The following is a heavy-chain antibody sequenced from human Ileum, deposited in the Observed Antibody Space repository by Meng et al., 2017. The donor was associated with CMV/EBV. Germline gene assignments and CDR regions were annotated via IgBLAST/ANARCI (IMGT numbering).Heavy chain of an antibody. J-gene: IGHJ4*02. CDR3: ARGDYCSSSACFRFERYSFDY. Sequence: GVLLRRSPEGPGFSFGSYWMHQVRQVPGKGLVWVSRMVRGGGDPRYADSMERRFTITRDNTKNILYLQKHSLRADNTAVYYCARGDYCSSSACFRFERYSFDYWGQGTLVTVSS. CDR1: GFSFGSYW. V-gene: IGHV3-74*01. D-gene: IGHD2-2*01. CDR2: MVRGGGDP.